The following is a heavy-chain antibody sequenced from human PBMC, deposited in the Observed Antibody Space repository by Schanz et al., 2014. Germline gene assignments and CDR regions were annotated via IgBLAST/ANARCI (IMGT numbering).Heavy chain of an antibody. CDR1: GFSFSDYY. Sequence: MQLLESGGGLIQPGGSLRLSCAASGFSFSDYYMSWIRQAPGKGLEWISFINTGSNYINYADSVKGRFTISRDNTKNSLFLQLNSLRAEDTAVYYCAKSDAFDIWGQGTLVTVSS. CDR3: AKSDAFDI. CDR2: INTGSNYI. J-gene: IGHJ3*02. V-gene: IGHV3-11*03.